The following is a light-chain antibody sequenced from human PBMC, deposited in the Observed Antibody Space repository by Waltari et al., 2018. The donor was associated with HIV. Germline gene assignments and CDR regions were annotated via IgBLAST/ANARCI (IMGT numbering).Light chain of an antibody. CDR1: STAVGGYSY. J-gene: IGLJ1*01. CDR2: DVS. V-gene: IGLV2-8*01. Sequence: QSALTQPPSASGSPGPSVTISCPGTSTAVGGYSYVLWYQQPPGKAPKLMIYDVSKRPSGVPDRFSGSKSGNTASLTVSGLQAEDEADYYCSSYAGSNNFVFGTGTKVTVL. CDR3: SSYAGSNNFV.